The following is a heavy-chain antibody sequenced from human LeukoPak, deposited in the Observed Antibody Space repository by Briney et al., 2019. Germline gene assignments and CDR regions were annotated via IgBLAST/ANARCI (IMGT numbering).Heavy chain of an antibody. CDR1: GFTFSIYS. J-gene: IGHJ4*02. CDR2: ISSSSSYI. D-gene: IGHD3-22*01. V-gene: IGHV3-21*01. CDR3: ARDTYYYDSSGYYYDY. Sequence: GGSLRLSCAASGFTFSIYSMNCVRQAPGKGLEWVSSISSSSSYIYYADSVKGRFTISRDNAKNSLYLQMNSLRAEDTAVYYCARDTYYYDSSGYYYDYWGQGTLVTVSS.